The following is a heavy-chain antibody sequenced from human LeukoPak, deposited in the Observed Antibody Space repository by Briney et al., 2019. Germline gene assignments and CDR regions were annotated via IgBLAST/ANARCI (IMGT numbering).Heavy chain of an antibody. CDR2: FNGTAFNT. V-gene: IGHV3-23*01. J-gene: IGHJ3*02. CDR3: AKDIAALTGTITLVNAFDI. D-gene: IGHD1-7*01. Sequence: GGSLRLSCAASGFNVMHSAMNWVRQAPGKGPEWVSGFNGTAFNTDYADSVKGRFTISGDYSRNTLYLQMNSLRAEDTAVYYCAKDIAALTGTITLVNAFDIWGQGTMVTVSS. CDR1: GFNVMHSA.